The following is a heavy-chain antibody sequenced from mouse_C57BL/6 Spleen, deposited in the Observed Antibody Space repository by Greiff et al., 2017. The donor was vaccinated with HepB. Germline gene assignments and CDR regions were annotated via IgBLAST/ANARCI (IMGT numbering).Heavy chain of an antibody. D-gene: IGHD2-4*01. CDR2: IGPGSGST. CDR3: ARGDMILYDYDEYYAMDY. Sequence: QVQLQQSGAELVKPGASVKISCKASGYTFTDYYINWVKQRPGQGLEWIGKIGPGSGSTYYNEKFKGKATLTADKSSSTAYMQLSSLTSEDSAVYFCARGDMILYDYDEYYAMDYWGQGTSVTVSS. CDR1: GYTFTDYY. V-gene: IGHV1-77*01. J-gene: IGHJ4*01.